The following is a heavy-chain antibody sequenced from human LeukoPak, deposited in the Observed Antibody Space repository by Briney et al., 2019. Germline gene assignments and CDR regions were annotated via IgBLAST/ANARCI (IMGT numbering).Heavy chain of an antibody. CDR2: ISDADGSTT. D-gene: IGHD2-15*01. Sequence: GGSLRLSCAASGFTLSSYWLHWVRQAPGKWLVWVSRISDADGSTTDYADSVRGRFTISRDTAKHTLYLEMNSLGAEDTAVYYCARDLSGYSDYWGQGTLVTVSS. J-gene: IGHJ4*02. CDR1: GFTLSSYW. V-gene: IGHV3-74*01. CDR3: ARDLSGYSDY.